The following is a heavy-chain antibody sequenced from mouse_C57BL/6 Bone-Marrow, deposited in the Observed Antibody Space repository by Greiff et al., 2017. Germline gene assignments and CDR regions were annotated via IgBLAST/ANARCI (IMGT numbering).Heavy chain of an antibody. CDR2: IDPENGDT. Sequence: VQLKQSGAELVRPGASVKLSCTASGFNIKDDYMHWVKQRPEQGLEWIGWIDPENGDTEYASKFQGKATITADTSSNTAYLQLSSLTSEDTAVDYCTTFWSTYDYDGYYAMDYWGRGTAVTVSS. CDR3: TTFWSTYDYDGYYAMDY. CDR1: GFNIKDDY. V-gene: IGHV14-4*01. D-gene: IGHD2-4*01. J-gene: IGHJ4*01.